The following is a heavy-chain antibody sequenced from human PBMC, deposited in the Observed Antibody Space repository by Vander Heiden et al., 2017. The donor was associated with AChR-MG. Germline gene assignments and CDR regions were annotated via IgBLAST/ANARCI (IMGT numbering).Heavy chain of an antibody. Sequence: QVQLQESGPGLVKPSETLSLTCTVPGGPISSYYWSWIRQPPGKGLEWIGYIYYSGSTNYNPSLKSRVTISVDTSKNQFSLKLSSVTAADTAVYYCARRGVATANYYYYGMDVWGQGTTVTVSS. V-gene: IGHV4-59*08. J-gene: IGHJ6*02. D-gene: IGHD5-12*01. CDR1: GGPISSYY. CDR2: IYYSGST. CDR3: ARRGVATANYYYYGMDV.